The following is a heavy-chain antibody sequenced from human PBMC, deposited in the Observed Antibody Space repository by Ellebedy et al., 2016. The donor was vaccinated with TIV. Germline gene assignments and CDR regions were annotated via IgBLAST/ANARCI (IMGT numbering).Heavy chain of an antibody. Sequence: ASVKVSCXASGYTSTTYTMHWVRQAPGQRLEWMGWINAGNGNTKYSQKFQGRVTISRDTSASTAYMELSSLRSEDTAVYYCARETHFYDSRSDYPWGSWGQGTLVTVSS. V-gene: IGHV1-3*01. CDR3: ARETHFYDSRSDYPWGS. D-gene: IGHD3-22*01. CDR1: GYTSTTYT. CDR2: INAGNGNT. J-gene: IGHJ5*02.